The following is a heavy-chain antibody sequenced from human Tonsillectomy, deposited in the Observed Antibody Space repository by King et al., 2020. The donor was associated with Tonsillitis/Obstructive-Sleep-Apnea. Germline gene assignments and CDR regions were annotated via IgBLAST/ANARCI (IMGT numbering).Heavy chain of an antibody. D-gene: IGHD4-17*01. CDR1: GGSISSYY. V-gene: IGHV4-59*01. J-gene: IGHJ4*02. CDR2: IYYSGST. CDR3: ARDSDYGDYFDY. Sequence: QLQESGPGLVKPSETLSLTCTVSGGSISSYYWSWIRPPPGKGLEWIGYIYYSGSTNYNPSLKSRVTISVDTSKNQFSLKLSSVTAADTAVYYCARDSDYGDYFDYWGQGTLVTVSS.